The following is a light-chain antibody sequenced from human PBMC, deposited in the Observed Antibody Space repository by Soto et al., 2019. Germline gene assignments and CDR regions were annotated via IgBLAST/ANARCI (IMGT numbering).Light chain of an antibody. V-gene: IGKV1-5*03. CDR3: QQYVTYPS. J-gene: IGKJ2*01. CDR1: QNINTW. CDR2: KAS. Sequence: DIQMTQSPSTLSVSVGDTVTITCRASQNINTWLAWYQQKPGEAPKVLMYKASTLENEVPSRFSGSGSGTEFTLTISSLQPDDFATYYCQQYVTYPSFGQGTKLEIK.